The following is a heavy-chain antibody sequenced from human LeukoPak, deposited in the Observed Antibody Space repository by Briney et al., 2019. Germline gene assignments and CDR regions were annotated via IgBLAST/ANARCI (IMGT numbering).Heavy chain of an antibody. D-gene: IGHD5-12*01. CDR3: ARGGYSGYDRPNWFDP. Sequence: PGGSLRLSCAASGFTFSSYSMNWVRQAPGKGLEWVSYISSSSSTIYYADSVKGRFTISRDNAKNSLYLQMNSLRAEDTAVYYCARGGYSGYDRPNWFDPWGQGTLVTVSS. CDR2: ISSSSSTI. V-gene: IGHV3-48*04. CDR1: GFTFSSYS. J-gene: IGHJ5*02.